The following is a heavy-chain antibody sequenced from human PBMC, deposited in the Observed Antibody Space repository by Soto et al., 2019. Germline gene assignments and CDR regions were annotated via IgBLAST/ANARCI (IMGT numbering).Heavy chain of an antibody. J-gene: IGHJ4*02. CDR2: ISSSSSYI. CDR1: GFTFSSYS. V-gene: IGHV3-21*01. CDR3: ARDRDGYNYFDY. D-gene: IGHD5-12*01. Sequence: GGSLRLSCAASGFTFSSYSMNWVRQAPGKGLEWVSSISSSSSYIYYADSVKGRFTISRDNAKNSLYLQMNSLRAEDTAVYYCARDRDGYNYFDYWGQGTLVTVSS.